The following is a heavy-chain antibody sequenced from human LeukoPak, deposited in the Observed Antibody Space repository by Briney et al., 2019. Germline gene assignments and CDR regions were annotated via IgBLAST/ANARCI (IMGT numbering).Heavy chain of an antibody. J-gene: IGHJ6*03. D-gene: IGHD2-15*01. V-gene: IGHV3-30*04. Sequence: GGSLRLSCAASGFTFSNYAIHWVRQAPGKGLEWVAVISHDGSNKYFADSLKGRFTISRDNSKNTLYLQMNSLRPEDTAVYYCAKDWRRIVVVGPITRHGNYMDVWGKGTTVTISS. CDR2: ISHDGSNK. CDR1: GFTFSNYA. CDR3: AKDWRRIVVVGPITRHGNYMDV.